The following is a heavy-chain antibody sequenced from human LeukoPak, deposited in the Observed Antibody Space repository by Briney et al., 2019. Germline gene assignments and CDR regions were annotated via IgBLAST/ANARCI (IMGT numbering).Heavy chain of an antibody. Sequence: SETLSLTCTVSGGSIKNNYWSWIRQPPGKALEWSGSVYSNGNTNYNPSLKSRVTMSIETSKNQFSLKVPSVTAADTAVYYCAGGTFDGPLYGTYWYFHVWGRGTLVTVSS. CDR2: VYSNGNT. J-gene: IGHJ2*01. V-gene: IGHV4-59*01. CDR1: GGSIKNNY. D-gene: IGHD1-14*01. CDR3: AGGTFDGPLYGTYWYFHV.